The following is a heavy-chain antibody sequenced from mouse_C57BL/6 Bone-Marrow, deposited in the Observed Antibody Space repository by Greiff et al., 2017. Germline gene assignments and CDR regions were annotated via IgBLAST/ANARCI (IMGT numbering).Heavy chain of an antibody. CDR3: TTGGYDFGSSYTGFAY. CDR1: GFNIKDDY. V-gene: IGHV14-4*01. J-gene: IGHJ3*01. D-gene: IGHD1-1*01. CDR2: IDPENGDT. Sequence: SGAELVRPGASVKLSCTASGFNIKDDYMNWVKQRPEQGLEWIGWIDPENGDTEYASKFQGKATITADTSSNTAYMQLNSLTSEDTAVYDFTTGGYDFGSSYTGFAYWGQGTLVTVSA.